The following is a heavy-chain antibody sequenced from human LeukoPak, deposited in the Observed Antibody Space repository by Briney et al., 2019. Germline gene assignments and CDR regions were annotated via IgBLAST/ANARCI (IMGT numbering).Heavy chain of an antibody. CDR3: ARDYGSSGAFDV. J-gene: IGHJ3*01. V-gene: IGHV3-30-3*01. CDR1: GFTFSSDA. D-gene: IGHD1-26*01. CDR2: ISNDGSKK. Sequence: GGSLRLSCAASGFTFSSDAVHWVRQAPGKGLEWVGVISNDGSKKYDADSVKGRFTISRDNSKNTLYLQMNSLRAEDTAVYYCARDYGSSGAFDVWGQGTMVTVSS.